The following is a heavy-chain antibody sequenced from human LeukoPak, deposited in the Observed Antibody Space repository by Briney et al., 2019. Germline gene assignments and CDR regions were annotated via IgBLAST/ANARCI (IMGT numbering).Heavy chain of an antibody. D-gene: IGHD6-6*01. CDR2: IRYDGSNK. CDR3: ASLIAARLYYFDY. V-gene: IGHV3-30*02. Sequence: PGGSLRLSCAASGFNFSSYGMHWVRQAPGEGRERVAFIRYDGSNKYYADSVKGRFTISRDNSKNTLYLQMNSLRAEDTAVYYCASLIAARLYYFDYWGQGTLVTVSS. CDR1: GFNFSSYG. J-gene: IGHJ4*02.